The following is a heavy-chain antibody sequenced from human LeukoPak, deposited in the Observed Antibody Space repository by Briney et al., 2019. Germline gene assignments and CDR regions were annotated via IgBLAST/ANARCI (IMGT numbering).Heavy chain of an antibody. J-gene: IGHJ4*02. CDR2: IGSGGTYI. CDR3: ARSGYTYGYDY. Sequence: GGSLRLACAAYGFTFNTYTMNWVRQAPGKGLEWVSSIGSGGTYIHYAASVKGRFTISRDNAKNSLYLQVNSLRAEDTAVYYCARSGYTYGYDYWGQGTLVTVSS. CDR1: GFTFNTYT. V-gene: IGHV3-21*01. D-gene: IGHD5-18*01.